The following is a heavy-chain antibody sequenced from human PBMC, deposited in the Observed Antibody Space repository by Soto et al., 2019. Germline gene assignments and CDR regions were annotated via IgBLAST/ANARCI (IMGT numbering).Heavy chain of an antibody. CDR1: GYTYSSYD. Sequence: ASVKVSCKASGYTYSSYDINWVRQATGQGLEWMGRMNPNSGNTAYAQKFQGRVTMTRSTSISTVYMELSSLRSEDTAVYYCARGFSGGDYESSYYYNMDFWGPGTPVNVSS. D-gene: IGHD1-26*01. CDR3: ARGFSGGDYESSYYYNMDF. CDR2: MNPNSGNT. V-gene: IGHV1-8*01. J-gene: IGHJ6*02.